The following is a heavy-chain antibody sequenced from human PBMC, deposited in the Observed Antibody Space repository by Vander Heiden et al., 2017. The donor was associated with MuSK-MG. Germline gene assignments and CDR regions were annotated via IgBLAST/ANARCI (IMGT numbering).Heavy chain of an antibody. CDR1: GGSFTNYY. CDR2: ITHRGSS. J-gene: IGHJ3*02. Sequence: QVQLQQWGAGLLEPSETLSLTCAVYGGSFTNYYWGWIRQPPGKGLEWIGEITHRGSSNYNPSLKSRVTVSLDTSKNQFSMKLTSVTAADTAMYYCARGWGRPIWGQGTMVTVSS. CDR3: ARGWGRPI. V-gene: IGHV4-34*01. D-gene: IGHD7-27*01.